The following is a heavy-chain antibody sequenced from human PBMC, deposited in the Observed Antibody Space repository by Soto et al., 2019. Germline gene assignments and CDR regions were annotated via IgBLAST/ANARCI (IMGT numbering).Heavy chain of an antibody. J-gene: IGHJ3*02. Sequence: QVQLVQSGAEVKKPGASVKVSCKASGYTFTSYDINWVRQATGQGLEWMGWMNPNSGNTGYAQKFQGRVTMTRNTSISTAYMELSSLRSEDPAVYYCARDHAYDCWSGLDAFDIWGQGTMVTVSS. V-gene: IGHV1-8*01. CDR2: MNPNSGNT. D-gene: IGHD3-3*01. CDR1: GYTFTSYD. CDR3: ARDHAYDCWSGLDAFDI.